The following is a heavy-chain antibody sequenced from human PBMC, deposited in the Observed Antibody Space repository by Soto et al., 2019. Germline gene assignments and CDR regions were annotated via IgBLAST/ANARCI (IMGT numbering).Heavy chain of an antibody. CDR2: IYYSGST. CDR3: ARGPYSSFDY. J-gene: IGHJ4*02. V-gene: IGHV4-61*01. D-gene: IGHD2-15*01. Sequence: SETLSLTCTVSGGSVSSGSYYWSWIRQPPGKGLEWIGYIYYSGSTNYNPSLKSRVTISVDTSKNQFSLKLSSVTAADTAVYYCARGPYSSFDYWDQGTLVTVSS. CDR1: GGSVSSGSYY.